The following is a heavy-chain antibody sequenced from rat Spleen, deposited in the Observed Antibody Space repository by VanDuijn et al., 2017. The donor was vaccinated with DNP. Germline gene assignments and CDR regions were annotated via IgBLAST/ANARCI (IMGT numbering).Heavy chain of an antibody. CDR3: AIQLGVFDF. J-gene: IGHJ2*01. CDR2: IDNAGNT. V-gene: IGHV3-3*01. Sequence: EVQLQESGPGLVKLSQSLSLTCSVTGYSITSNHKWTWIRKFPGNDLEWMGYIDNAGNTNYNPSLKSRFSITRDTSQNQFFLQVNSVRNEDTATYYCAIQLGVFDFWGQGVMVIISS. D-gene: IGHD5-1*01. CDR1: GYSITSNHK.